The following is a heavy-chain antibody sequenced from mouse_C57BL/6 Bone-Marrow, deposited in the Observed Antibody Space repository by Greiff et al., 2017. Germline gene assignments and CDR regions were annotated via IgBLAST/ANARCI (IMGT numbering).Heavy chain of an antibody. D-gene: IGHD4-1*01. J-gene: IGHJ4*01. CDR3: AREENGDGMDY. CDR2: ISDGGSYT. V-gene: IGHV5-4*01. Sequence: EVKLVESGGGLVKPGGSLKLSCAASGFTFSSYAMSWVRQTPETRLEWVATISDGGSYTYYPDNVKGRFTISRDNAKNNLYLQMSQLKSEDTAMYYGAREENGDGMDYWGQGTAVTVSS. CDR1: GFTFSSYA.